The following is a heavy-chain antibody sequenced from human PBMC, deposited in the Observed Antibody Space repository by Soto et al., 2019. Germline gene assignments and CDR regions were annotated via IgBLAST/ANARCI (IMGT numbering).Heavy chain of an antibody. J-gene: IGHJ1*01. CDR3: ASSHIAVAGTRRSEYFQH. Sequence: QVQLVQSGAEVKKPGSSVKVSCKASGGTFSSYAISWVRQAPGQGLEWMGGIIPIFGTANYAQKFQGRVTITADESTSTAYMELSSLRSEDTAVYYCASSHIAVAGTRRSEYFQHWGQGTLVTVSS. D-gene: IGHD6-19*01. CDR1: GGTFSSYA. CDR2: IIPIFGTA. V-gene: IGHV1-69*12.